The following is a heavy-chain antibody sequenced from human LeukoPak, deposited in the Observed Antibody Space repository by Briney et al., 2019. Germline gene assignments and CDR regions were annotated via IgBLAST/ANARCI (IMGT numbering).Heavy chain of an antibody. CDR1: GYTFTSYD. V-gene: IGHV1-8*01. CDR3: ARRGITIFGVVPSYGMDA. J-gene: IGHJ6*02. D-gene: IGHD3-3*01. CDR2: MNPNSGNT. Sequence: GASVKVSCKASGYTFTSYDINWVRQATGQGLEWMGWMNPNSGNTGYAQKFQGRVTMIRNTSISTAYMELSSLRSEDTAVYYCARRGITIFGVVPSYGMDAWGQGTTVTVSS.